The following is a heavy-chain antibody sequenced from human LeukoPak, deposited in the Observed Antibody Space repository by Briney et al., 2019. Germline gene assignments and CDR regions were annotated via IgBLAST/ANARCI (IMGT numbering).Heavy chain of an antibody. CDR1: GGSFSGYH. CDR2: INHSGST. V-gene: IGHV4-34*01. CDR3: ARGKRLVGATTGGFDY. J-gene: IGHJ4*02. Sequence: SETLSLTCAVYGGSFSGYHWSWIRQPPGKGLEWIGEINHSGSTNYNPSLKSRVTISVDTSKNQFSLKLSSVTAADTAVYYCARGKRLVGATTGGFDYWGQGTLVTVSS. D-gene: IGHD1-26*01.